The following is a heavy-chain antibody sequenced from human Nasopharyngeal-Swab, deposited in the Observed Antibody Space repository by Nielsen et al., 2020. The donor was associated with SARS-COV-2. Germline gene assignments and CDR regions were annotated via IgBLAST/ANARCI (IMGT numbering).Heavy chain of an antibody. CDR2: FDAEDGET. Sequence: WARQPHGQGFEWMGGFDAEDGETIYAQKFQGRVTMTEDTSTDTAYMELSSLRSEDTAVYYCATAGPAATDYYYMDVWGKGTTVTVSS. D-gene: IGHD2-2*01. J-gene: IGHJ6*03. CDR3: ATAGPAATDYYYMDV. V-gene: IGHV1-24*01.